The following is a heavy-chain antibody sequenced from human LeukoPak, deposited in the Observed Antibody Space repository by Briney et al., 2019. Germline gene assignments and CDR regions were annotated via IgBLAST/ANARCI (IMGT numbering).Heavy chain of an antibody. D-gene: IGHD5-24*01. CDR1: GGSISSGGYS. V-gene: IGHV4-30-2*01. J-gene: IGHJ4*02. Sequence: SETLSLTCAVSGGSISSGGYSWSWIRQPPGMGLEWIGYIYHSGSTYYNPSLKSRVTISVDRSKNQFSLKLSSVTAADTAVYYCARDRDGSFDYWGQGTLVTVSS. CDR3: ARDRDGSFDY. CDR2: IYHSGST.